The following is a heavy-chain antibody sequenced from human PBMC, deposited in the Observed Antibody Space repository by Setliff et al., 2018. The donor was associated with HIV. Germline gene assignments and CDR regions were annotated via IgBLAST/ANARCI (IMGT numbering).Heavy chain of an antibody. V-gene: IGHV5-51*01. Sequence: GASLKISCKGSGYSFSSYWIGWVRQKPGKGLEWMGIIHPGDSNIKYSPSLRGQVTISTDKSISIAYLQWSSLKASDTAMYYCASSITVAAGRSHYYYAMDVWGQGTTVTVSS. J-gene: IGHJ6*02. CDR2: IHPGDSNI. CDR3: ASSITVAAGRSHYYYAMDV. D-gene: IGHD1-20*01. CDR1: GYSFSSYW.